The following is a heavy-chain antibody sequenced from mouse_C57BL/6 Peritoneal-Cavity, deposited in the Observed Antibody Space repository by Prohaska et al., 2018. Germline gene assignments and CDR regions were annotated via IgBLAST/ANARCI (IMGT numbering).Heavy chain of an antibody. CDR3: ARGQFITTVVAFDY. V-gene: IGHV1-75*01. CDR1: GYTFTDYY. CDR2: IFPGSGST. J-gene: IGHJ2*01. Sequence: QVQLQQSGPELVKPGASVKISCKASGYTFTDYYIHWVKQRPGQGLEWLGWIFPGSGSTYYNEKFKGKATLTVDKSSSTAYMLLSSLTSEDSAVYFCARGQFITTVVAFDYWGQGTTLTVSS. D-gene: IGHD1-1*01.